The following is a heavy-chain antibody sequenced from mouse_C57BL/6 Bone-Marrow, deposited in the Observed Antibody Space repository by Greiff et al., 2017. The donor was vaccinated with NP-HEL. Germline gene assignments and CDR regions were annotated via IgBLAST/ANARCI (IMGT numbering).Heavy chain of an antibody. Sequence: EVQLQQSGAELVRPGASVKLSCTASGFNIKDDYMHWVKQRPEQGLEWIGWIDPENGATEYASKFQGKATITADTSSNTAYLQLSSLTSEDTAVYYCTLRRVAYWGQGTLVTVSA. D-gene: IGHD2-4*01. V-gene: IGHV14-4*01. CDR3: TLRRVAY. CDR2: IDPENGAT. CDR1: GFNIKDDY. J-gene: IGHJ3*01.